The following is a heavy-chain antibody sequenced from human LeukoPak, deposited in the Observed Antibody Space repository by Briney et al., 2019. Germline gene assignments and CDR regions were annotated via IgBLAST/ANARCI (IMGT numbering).Heavy chain of an antibody. D-gene: IGHD3-22*01. CDR2: ISPDGRSA. Sequence: PGGSLRLSCGASGFLFSKFWIHWVRQTPGKGLVCVSRISPDGRSAMYADSVKGRFTSSRDNAKNTVYLQMNSLRAEDTAVYYCARVQTDSSGYYYEGYDHWGQGTLVTVSS. J-gene: IGHJ4*02. CDR1: GFLFSKFW. V-gene: IGHV3-74*03. CDR3: ARVQTDSSGYYYEGYDH.